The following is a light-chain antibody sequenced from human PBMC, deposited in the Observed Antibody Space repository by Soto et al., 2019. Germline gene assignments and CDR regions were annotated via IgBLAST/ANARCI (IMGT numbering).Light chain of an antibody. Sequence: QSALTQPASVSGSPGQSITISCTGTSSDVGGYNYVSWYQQHPGKAPKLMIYDVSNRPSGVPNRFSGSKSGNTASLTISGLQAEDEADYYCSSYTSSSTLAFGTGTKVTVL. CDR2: DVS. CDR1: SSDVGGYNY. V-gene: IGLV2-14*01. CDR3: SSYTSSSTLA. J-gene: IGLJ1*01.